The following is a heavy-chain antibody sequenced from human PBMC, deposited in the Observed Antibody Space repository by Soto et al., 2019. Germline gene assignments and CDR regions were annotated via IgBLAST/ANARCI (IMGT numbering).Heavy chain of an antibody. CDR3: ARGGLPRSGRSFDN. Sequence: SETLSLTCTVSGGFVNSDTHSWSWIRQTPGKRLEWIGFIYSGGSTKNPSLRSRVTISVDTSKSHFSLKLSSVTAADTAVYYCARGGLPRSGRSFDNWGQGTLVTVSS. CDR1: GGFVNSDTHS. D-gene: IGHD4-17*01. V-gene: IGHV4-61*01. CDR2: IYSGGST. J-gene: IGHJ4*02.